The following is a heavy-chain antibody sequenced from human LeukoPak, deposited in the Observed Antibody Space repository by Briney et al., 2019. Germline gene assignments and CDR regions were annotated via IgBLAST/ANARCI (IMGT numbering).Heavy chain of an antibody. J-gene: IGHJ4*02. CDR2: ISGSGGST. CDR3: AGQWLDYFDY. CDR1: GFTFSSDA. Sequence: GGSLRLSCAASGFTFSSDAMSWVRLGPGKGLELVSAISGSGGSTYYADSVKGRFTISRDNSKNTLYLQMNSLRAEDTAVYYCAGQWLDYFDYWGQGTLVTVPS. D-gene: IGHD6-19*01. V-gene: IGHV3-23*01.